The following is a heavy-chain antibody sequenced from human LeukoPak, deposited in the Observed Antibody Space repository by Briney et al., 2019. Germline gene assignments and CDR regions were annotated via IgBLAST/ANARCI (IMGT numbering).Heavy chain of an antibody. CDR3: ARDYPAPITMIVVVMGFDY. CDR2: ISYDGSNK. D-gene: IGHD3-22*01. Sequence: GGSLRLSCAASGFTFSSYAMHWVRQAPGKGLEWVAVISYDGSNKYYADSVKGRFTISRDNSKNTLYLQMNSLRAEDTAVYYCARDYPAPITMIVVVMGFDYWGQGTLVTVSS. V-gene: IGHV3-30*04. CDR1: GFTFSSYA. J-gene: IGHJ4*02.